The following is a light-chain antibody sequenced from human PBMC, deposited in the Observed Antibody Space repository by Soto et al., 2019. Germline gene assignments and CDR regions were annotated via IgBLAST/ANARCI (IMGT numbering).Light chain of an antibody. Sequence: QSVLTQPPSVSAAPGQKVTISCSGSSSNIGNNYVSWYQQLPGTDPKLLIYDNNKRPSGIPDRFSGSKSGTSATLGITGLQTGDEADYYCGTWDSSLSAWYVFGTGTKLTVL. CDR2: DNN. CDR1: SSNIGNNY. J-gene: IGLJ1*01. V-gene: IGLV1-51*01. CDR3: GTWDSSLSAWYV.